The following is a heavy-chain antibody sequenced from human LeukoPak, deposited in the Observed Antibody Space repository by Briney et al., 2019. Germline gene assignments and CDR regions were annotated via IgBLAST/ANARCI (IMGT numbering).Heavy chain of an antibody. CDR3: ARSMVVTAFDI. CDR2: IYYSGST. V-gene: IGHV4-30-4*08. CDR1: GGSISSGDYY. Sequence: SETLSLTCTVSGGSISSGDYYRSWIRQPPGKGLEWIGYIYYSGSTYYNPSLKSRVTISVDTSKNQFSLKLSSVTAADTAVYYCARSMVVTAFDIWGQGTIVTVSS. J-gene: IGHJ3*02. D-gene: IGHD2-21*02.